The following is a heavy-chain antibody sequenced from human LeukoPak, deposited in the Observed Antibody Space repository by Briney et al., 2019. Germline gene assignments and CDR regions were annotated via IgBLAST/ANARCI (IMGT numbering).Heavy chain of an antibody. CDR1: GFTFSSSA. CDR3: AKNGSGTSRAFDV. V-gene: IGHV3-23*01. Sequence: HGGSLRLPCAASGFTFSSSAMSWVRQAPGKGLEWVSAISGSGGVTYYRDSVKGRFTVSRDNSKNTLYLPMNSLRAEHTALYYCAKNGSGTSRAFDVWGHGTMVTVSS. J-gene: IGHJ3*01. CDR2: ISGSGGVT. D-gene: IGHD3-10*01.